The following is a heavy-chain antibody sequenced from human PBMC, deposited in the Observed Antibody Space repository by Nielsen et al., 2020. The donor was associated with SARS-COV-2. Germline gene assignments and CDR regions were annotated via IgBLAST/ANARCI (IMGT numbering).Heavy chain of an antibody. CDR1: GGPISSGGYY. Sequence: SETLSLTCTVSGGPISSGGYYWSWIRQHPGKGLEWIGYIYYSGSTYYNPSLKSRVTISVDTSKNQFSLKLSSVTAADTAVYYCARGLLEYYYYMDVWGKGTTVTVSS. CDR2: IYYSGST. J-gene: IGHJ6*03. CDR3: ARGLLEYYYYMDV. D-gene: IGHD1-1*01. V-gene: IGHV4-31*03.